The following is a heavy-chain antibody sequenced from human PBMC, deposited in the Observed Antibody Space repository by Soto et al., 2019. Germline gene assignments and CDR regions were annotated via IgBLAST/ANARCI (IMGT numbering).Heavy chain of an antibody. Sequence: ASVKVSCKASGYTFTSYDINWVRQAAGQGLEWIGWMNPNSGNTGYAQKFQGRVTMTRTTSISTAYMELSSLRSEDTAVYYCARGRGYCSSTSCRLGFDIWGQVTLVTV. CDR3: ARGRGYCSSTSCRLGFDI. J-gene: IGHJ3*02. V-gene: IGHV1-8*01. D-gene: IGHD2-2*01. CDR2: MNPNSGNT. CDR1: GYTFTSYD.